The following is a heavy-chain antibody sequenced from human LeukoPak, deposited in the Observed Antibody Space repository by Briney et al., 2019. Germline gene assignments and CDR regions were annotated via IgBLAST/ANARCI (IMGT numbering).Heavy chain of an antibody. Sequence: GRSLRLSCAASGFTFSSYAMHWVRQAPGKGLEWVAVISFDGTNKYYVDSVMGRFTISRDNSKNTLYLQVNSLRAEDTAIYYCAKVPALTFRGYVDYWGHGTLVTVSS. CDR1: GFTFSSYA. CDR3: AKVPALTFRGYVDY. D-gene: IGHD3-10*01. J-gene: IGHJ4*01. V-gene: IGHV3-30-3*01. CDR2: ISFDGTNK.